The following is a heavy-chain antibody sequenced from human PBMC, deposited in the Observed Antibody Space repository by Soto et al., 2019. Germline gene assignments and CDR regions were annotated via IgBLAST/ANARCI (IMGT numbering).Heavy chain of an antibody. Sequence: QVQLVESGGGVVQPGRSLRLSCAASGFTFSSYGMHWVRQAPGKGLEWVAVIWYDGNNKYYVDSVKGRFTISRDNSKNTLYLQMNSLRAEDTAVYYCARGNRQNSGVFDYWGQGTLVTVSS. D-gene: IGHD4-17*01. CDR3: ARGNRQNSGVFDY. CDR1: GFTFSSYG. V-gene: IGHV3-33*01. J-gene: IGHJ4*02. CDR2: IWYDGNNK.